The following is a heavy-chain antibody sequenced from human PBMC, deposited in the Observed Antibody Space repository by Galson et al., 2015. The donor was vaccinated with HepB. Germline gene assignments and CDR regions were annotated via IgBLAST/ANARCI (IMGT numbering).Heavy chain of an antibody. CDR1: GYNLNELS. J-gene: IGHJ4*02. D-gene: IGHD6-13*01. Sequence: PVKVSCKVSGYNLNELSMHWVRQAPGEGLEGMRGFDPEHGERTYAQNFQGRVTMTEDTSTDTAYMEMRSLRSEDTAVYYCATGEYGSSSGFDYWGQGTLVTVSS. CDR3: ATGEYGSSSGFDY. CDR2: FDPEHGER. V-gene: IGHV1-24*01.